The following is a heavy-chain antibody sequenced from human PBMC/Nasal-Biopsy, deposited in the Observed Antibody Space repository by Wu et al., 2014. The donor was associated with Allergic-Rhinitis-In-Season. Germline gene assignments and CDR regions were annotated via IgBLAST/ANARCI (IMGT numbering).Heavy chain of an antibody. D-gene: IGHD3-10*01. J-gene: IGHJ6*02. Sequence: LRLSCATSGFTFNIHAFTWVRQVRGKGLEWVSSISVGGEGTYYADSVKGRFTISRDSSKNTLNLQMNSLRVEDTAVYYCAKSLRGATYLGFGRYGMDVWGQGTTVTVSS. CDR2: ISVGGEGT. V-gene: IGHV3-23*01. CDR3: AKSLRGATYLGFGRYGMDV. CDR1: GFTFNIHA.